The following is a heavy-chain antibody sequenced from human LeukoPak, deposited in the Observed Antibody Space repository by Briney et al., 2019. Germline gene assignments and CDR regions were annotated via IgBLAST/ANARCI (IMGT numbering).Heavy chain of an antibody. Sequence: GGSLRLSCAASGFTFSSYGMHWVRQAPGKGLEWVAFIRYDGSNKYYADSVKGRFTISRDNSKNTLYLQMNSLRAEDTAVYYCAKDQDIVVVPAAAVDYWGQGTLVTVSS. CDR1: GFTFSSYG. CDR3: AKDQDIVVVPAAAVDY. CDR2: IRYDGSNK. D-gene: IGHD2-2*01. J-gene: IGHJ4*02. V-gene: IGHV3-30*02.